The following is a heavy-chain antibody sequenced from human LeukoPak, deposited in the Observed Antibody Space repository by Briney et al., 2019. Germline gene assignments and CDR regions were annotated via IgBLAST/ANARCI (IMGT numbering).Heavy chain of an antibody. CDR3: ARDMSPYSSGFDY. J-gene: IGHJ4*02. V-gene: IGHV3-23*01. D-gene: IGHD6-19*01. CDR1: GFTFSNYA. Sequence: GGSLRLSCVTSGFTFSNYAMSWVRQAPGKGLEWVSDITKSGRDTFYADSVKGRFTISRDNSKNTLYLQMNSLRGEDTAVYYCARDMSPYSSGFDYWGQGTLVTVPS. CDR2: ITKSGRDT.